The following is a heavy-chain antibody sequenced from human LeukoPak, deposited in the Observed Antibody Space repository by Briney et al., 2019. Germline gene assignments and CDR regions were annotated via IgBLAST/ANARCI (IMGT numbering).Heavy chain of an antibody. CDR3: ARDGGSGTS. J-gene: IGHJ5*02. CDR1: GFTFNTYT. Sequence: GSLRLSCAASGFTFNTYTMNWVRQAPGKGLEWVSSITASSTAIYSADSVKGRFTISRDNAKNFLYLQMNSLRAEDTAVYYCARDGGSGTSWGQGTLVTVSS. D-gene: IGHD1-26*01. V-gene: IGHV3-21*01. CDR2: ITASSTAI.